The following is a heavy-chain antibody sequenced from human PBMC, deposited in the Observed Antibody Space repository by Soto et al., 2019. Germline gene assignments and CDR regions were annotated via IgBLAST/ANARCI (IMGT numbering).Heavy chain of an antibody. CDR2: ISYDGSYQ. CDR1: GFAFNKFG. D-gene: IGHD1-26*01. Sequence: QVQLVESGGGVVQPGTSLRLSCEASGFAFNKFGMHWVRQAPGKGLEWVAFISYDGSYQYYADSVQGRLTITRDNSMNTLNMQLNSLRREDRAVYYCAKGGEVGGVLGDHWGQGTLGTVSS. V-gene: IGHV3-30*18. J-gene: IGHJ4*02. CDR3: AKGGEVGGVLGDH.